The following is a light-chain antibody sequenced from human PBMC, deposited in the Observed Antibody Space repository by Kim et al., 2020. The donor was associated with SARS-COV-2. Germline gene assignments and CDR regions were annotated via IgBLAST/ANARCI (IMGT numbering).Light chain of an antibody. CDR1: ISNIGVNT. CDR3: ATWDDSLNAWV. CDR2: RNN. Sequence: GQRVTISCSGSISNIGVNTVNWYQQFPATAPKLLIYRNNQRPSGVPDRFSGSKSGTSASLALSGLLSEDEADYYCATWDDSLNAWVFGGGTQLTVL. V-gene: IGLV1-44*01. J-gene: IGLJ3*02.